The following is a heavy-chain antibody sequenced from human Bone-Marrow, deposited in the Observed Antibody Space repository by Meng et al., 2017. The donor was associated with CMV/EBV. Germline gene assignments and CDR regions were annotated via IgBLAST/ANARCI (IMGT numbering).Heavy chain of an antibody. V-gene: IGHV3-21*01. J-gene: IGHJ3*02. CDR3: ARRDFGNAFDI. CDR1: GFTFSSYN. Sequence: GESLKISCAASGFTFSSYNMNWVRQAPGKGLEWVSSISSSSYIYYSDSVKGRFTISRDNARNSLYLQMNSLRAEDTAVYYCARRDFGNAFDIWGQGTMVTVSS. D-gene: IGHD3-3*01. CDR2: ISSSSYI.